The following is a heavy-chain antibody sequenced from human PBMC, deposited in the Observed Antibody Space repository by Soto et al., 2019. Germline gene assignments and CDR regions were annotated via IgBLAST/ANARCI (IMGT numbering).Heavy chain of an antibody. CDR3: ARTRYSQRHVFQFQY. CDR1: GFTFIDYW. V-gene: IGHV3-7*01. CDR2: IKQDATEK. D-gene: IGHD5-18*01. Sequence: GGSLRLSCAASGFTFIDYWMSWVRQAPGQGLGWVAIIKQDATEKYYVDSVKGRFTISRDNAKKSVYLQMNSLRADDTALYYCARTRYSQRHVFQFQYWGRGTLVTVSS. J-gene: IGHJ4*02.